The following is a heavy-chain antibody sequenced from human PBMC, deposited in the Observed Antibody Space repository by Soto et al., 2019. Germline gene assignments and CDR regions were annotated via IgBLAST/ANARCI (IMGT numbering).Heavy chain of an antibody. J-gene: IGHJ6*03. CDR2: ISYDGSNK. CDR1: GFTFSSYA. D-gene: IGHD1-20*01. V-gene: IGHV3-30-3*01. CDR3: ANYLYNEAYMDV. Sequence: GGSLRLSCAASGFTFSSYAMHWVRQAPGKGLEWVAVISYDGSNKYYADSVKGRFTISRDNSKNTLYLQMNSLRAEDTAVYYCANYLYNEAYMDVWGKGTTVTVSS.